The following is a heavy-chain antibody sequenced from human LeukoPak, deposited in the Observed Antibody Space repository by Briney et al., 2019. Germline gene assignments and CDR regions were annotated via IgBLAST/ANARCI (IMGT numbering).Heavy chain of an antibody. D-gene: IGHD3-10*01. CDR3: ARDRLLYYGSGSYNAFDI. V-gene: IGHV4-39*07. CDR2: IYYSGST. CDR1: GGSISSSSYY. J-gene: IGHJ3*02. Sequence: SETLSLTCTVSGGSISSSSYYWGWIRQPPGKGLEWIGSIYYSGSTYYNPSLKSRVTISVDTSKNQFSLKLSSVTAADTAVYHCARDRLLYYGSGSYNAFDIWGQGTMVTVSS.